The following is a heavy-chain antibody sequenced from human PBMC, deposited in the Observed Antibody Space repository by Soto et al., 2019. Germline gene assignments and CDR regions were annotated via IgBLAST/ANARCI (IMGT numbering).Heavy chain of an antibody. CDR2: IIPIFGTA. Sequence: ASVKVSCKASGGTFSSYAISWVRQAPGQGLEWMGGIIPIFGTANYAQKFQGRVTITADESTSTAYMELGSLRSEDTAVYYCARAGDTAIPSRDYYYGRDVWGQVTTVTVSS. CDR1: GGTFSSYA. V-gene: IGHV1-69*13. J-gene: IGHJ6*02. CDR3: ARAGDTAIPSRDYYYGRDV. D-gene: IGHD5-18*01.